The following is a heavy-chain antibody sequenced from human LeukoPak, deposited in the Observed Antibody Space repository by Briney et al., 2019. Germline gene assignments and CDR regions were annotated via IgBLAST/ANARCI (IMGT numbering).Heavy chain of an antibody. Sequence: SQTLSLTCTVSGGSISSGGYYWSWIRQHPGKDLEWIVYIHYSGSTYCNPSLKSRVIISVYTSKNQFSLKLSSVTAADTAVYYCAREGCSSTSCYLPFDPWGQGTLVIVSS. J-gene: IGHJ5*02. V-gene: IGHV4-31*03. D-gene: IGHD2-2*01. CDR2: IHYSGST. CDR1: GGSISSGGYY. CDR3: AREGCSSTSCYLPFDP.